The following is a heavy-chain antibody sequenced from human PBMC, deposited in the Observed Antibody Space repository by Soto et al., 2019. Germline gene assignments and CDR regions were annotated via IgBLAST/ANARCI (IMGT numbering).Heavy chain of an antibody. V-gene: IGHV4-34*01. CDR3: ARLARRAARAFDI. D-gene: IGHD6-13*01. CDR2: INHSGST. Sequence: SETLSLTCAVYGGSFSGYYWSWIRQPPGKGLEWIGEINHSGSTNYNPSLKSRVTISVDTSKNQFSLKLSSVTAADTAVYYCARLARRAARAFDIWGQGTMVTVSS. J-gene: IGHJ3*02. CDR1: GGSFSGYY.